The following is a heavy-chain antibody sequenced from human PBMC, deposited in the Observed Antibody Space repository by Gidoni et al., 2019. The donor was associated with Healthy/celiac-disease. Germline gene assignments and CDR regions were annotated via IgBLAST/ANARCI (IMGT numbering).Heavy chain of an antibody. Sequence: QLQLQEAGPGLVKPSETLSLTCTVSGGSLSSSSYYWGWIRQPPGKGLEWMGSIYYSGSTYYNPSLKSRVTISVDTPKNQFSLKLSSVTAADTAVYYCARVGAWGSYRYTVGWGQGTLVTVSS. CDR2: IYYSGST. V-gene: IGHV4-39*07. J-gene: IGHJ4*02. CDR1: GGSLSSSSYY. CDR3: ARVGAWGSYRYTVG. D-gene: IGHD3-16*02.